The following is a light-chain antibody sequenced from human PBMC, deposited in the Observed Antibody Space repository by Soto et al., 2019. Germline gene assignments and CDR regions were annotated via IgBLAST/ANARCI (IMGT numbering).Light chain of an antibody. Sequence: QSVLNQPASVSGSPGQSITISCTGTSRDVGGYNHVSWYQQHPGKAPKLMIYDVSNRPSGVSDRFSGSKSANTASLSISGLQAEDEADYYCGSYSTSSTLYVFGTGTKVTVL. J-gene: IGLJ1*01. CDR3: GSYSTSSTLYV. CDR2: DVS. CDR1: SRDVGGYNH. V-gene: IGLV2-14*03.